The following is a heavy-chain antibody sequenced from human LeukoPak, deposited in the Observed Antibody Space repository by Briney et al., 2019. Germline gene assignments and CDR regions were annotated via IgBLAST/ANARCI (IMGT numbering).Heavy chain of an antibody. CDR2: INPSGGST. CDR3: ARERPTIAARSSNWFDP. CDR1: GYTFTSYY. J-gene: IGHJ5*02. Sequence: ASVKVSCKASGYTFTSYYMHWVRQAPGQGLEWMGIINPSGGSTSDAQKFQGRGTMTRDTSTSTVYMELSNLRAEDTAVSSCARERPTIAARSSNWFDPWGQGTMVTVSS. D-gene: IGHD6-6*01. V-gene: IGHV1-46*01.